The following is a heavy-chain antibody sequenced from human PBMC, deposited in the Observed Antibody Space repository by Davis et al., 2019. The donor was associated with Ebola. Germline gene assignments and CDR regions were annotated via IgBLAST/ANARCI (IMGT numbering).Heavy chain of an antibody. CDR2: IYPDDSDT. D-gene: IGHD2-2*01. CDR1: GYTFASYW. J-gene: IGHJ1*01. Sequence: GESLKISCKGLGYTFASYWIAWVRQRPGKGLEWMGSIYPDDSDTTYSPSFQGQVTISADKSINTAYLQWSSLKAPDTAIYYCAIIYKNYAEDYWGQGTLVTVSS. V-gene: IGHV5-51*01. CDR3: AIIYKNYAEDY.